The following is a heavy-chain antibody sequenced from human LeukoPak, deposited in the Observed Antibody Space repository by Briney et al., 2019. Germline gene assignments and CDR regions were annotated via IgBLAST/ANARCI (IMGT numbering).Heavy chain of an antibody. Sequence: GGSLRLSCAASGFTFDDYAMHWVRQAPGKGLEWVPGISWNSGSIGYADSVKGRFTISRDNAKNSLYLQMNSLRAEDMALYYCAKDSGLAVAGTGGFDYWGQGTLVTVSS. CDR1: GFTFDDYA. J-gene: IGHJ4*02. CDR2: ISWNSGSI. V-gene: IGHV3-9*03. CDR3: AKDSGLAVAGTGGFDY. D-gene: IGHD6-19*01.